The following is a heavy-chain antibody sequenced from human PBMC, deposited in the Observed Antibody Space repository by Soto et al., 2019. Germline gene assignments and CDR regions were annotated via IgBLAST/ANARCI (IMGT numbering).Heavy chain of an antibody. V-gene: IGHV1-8*01. D-gene: IGHD6-13*01. CDR2: MNPNSGNT. CDR3: ARLPLSNSWYRSPYYYYGMDV. CDR1: GYTFTSYD. Sequence: ASVKVSCKASGYTFTSYDINWVRQATGQGLEWMGWMNPNSGNTGYAQKFQGRVTMTRNTSISTAYMELSSLRSEDTAVYYCARLPLSNSWYRSPYYYYGMDVWGQGTKVTVSS. J-gene: IGHJ6*02.